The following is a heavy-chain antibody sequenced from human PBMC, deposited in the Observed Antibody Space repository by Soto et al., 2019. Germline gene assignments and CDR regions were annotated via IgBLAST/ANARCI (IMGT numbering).Heavy chain of an antibody. Sequence: EVQLVESGGGLVQPGGSLRLSCAASGFTFSRYSMSWVRQAPGKGLGWVSYISSTSNTIDYADSVKGRFTISRDNAKNSLYLHMNSLSAEDTAVYYCARDRGCSGGICYRDLDYWGQGTLVTVSS. CDR2: ISSTSNTI. D-gene: IGHD2-15*01. V-gene: IGHV3-48*01. CDR1: GFTFSRYS. J-gene: IGHJ4*02. CDR3: ARDRGCSGGICYRDLDY.